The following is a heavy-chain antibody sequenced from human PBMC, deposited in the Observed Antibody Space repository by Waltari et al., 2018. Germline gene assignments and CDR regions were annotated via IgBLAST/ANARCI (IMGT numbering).Heavy chain of an antibody. V-gene: IGHV4-4*07. CDR2: IYTSGST. Sequence: QVQLQESGPGLVKPSETLYLTCTVSGGSISSYYWRWIRQPAGKGLEWIWRIYTSGSTNYNPSLKSRVTMSVDTSKNQFSLKLSSVTAADTAVYYCAREGSGSYLNPWGQGTLVTVSS. CDR3: AREGSGSYLNP. CDR1: GGSISSYY. J-gene: IGHJ5*02. D-gene: IGHD3-10*01.